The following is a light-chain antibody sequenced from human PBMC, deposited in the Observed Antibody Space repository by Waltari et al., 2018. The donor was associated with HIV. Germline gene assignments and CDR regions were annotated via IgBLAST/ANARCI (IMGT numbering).Light chain of an antibody. J-gene: IGLJ3*02. CDR1: SSDIGAYDF. V-gene: IGLV2-8*01. CDR2: EVS. Sequence: QSALTQPPSASGSLGQSVTIPCTGSSSDIGAYDFVSWFHQHPHSAPKLLLYEVSRRPSTVSDRFSGSRSGNTAFLTVAGLQPDDEATYFCSSYGDSLKILFGGGTNVTIL. CDR3: SSYGDSLKIL.